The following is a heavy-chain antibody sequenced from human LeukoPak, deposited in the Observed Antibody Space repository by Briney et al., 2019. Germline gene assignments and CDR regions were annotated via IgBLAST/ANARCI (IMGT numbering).Heavy chain of an antibody. D-gene: IGHD3-22*01. CDR1: GFTFDDYA. V-gene: IGHV3-43*02. Sequence: HPGGSLRLSCEASGFTFDDYAIHWVRQPLGKGLEWVSLISGDGLNTFYADSVKGRFTISRDSSKNSLYLLMNSLRTEDTALYYCAKDVLYYYDTSESYYGGNLDYWGQGTLVTVSS. CDR2: ISGDGLNT. CDR3: AKDVLYYYDTSESYYGGNLDY. J-gene: IGHJ4*02.